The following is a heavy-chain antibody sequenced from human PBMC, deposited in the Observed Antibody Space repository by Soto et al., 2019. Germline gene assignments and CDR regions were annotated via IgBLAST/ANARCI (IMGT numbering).Heavy chain of an antibody. CDR2: ISYDGSNK. V-gene: IGHV3-30-3*01. CDR3: ARDGPRGAAFDY. CDR1: GFTFSSYA. J-gene: IGHJ4*02. Sequence: QVQLVESGGGVVQPGRSLRLSCAASGFTFSSYAMHWVRQAPGKGLEWVAVISYDGSNKYYADSVKGRFTISRYNSKNTLYLQMNSLRAEDTAVYYCARDGPRGAAFDYWGQGTLVTVSS.